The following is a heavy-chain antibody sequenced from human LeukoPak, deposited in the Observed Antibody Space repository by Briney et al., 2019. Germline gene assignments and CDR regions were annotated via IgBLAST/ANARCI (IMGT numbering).Heavy chain of an antibody. V-gene: IGHV1-2*02. J-gene: IGHJ5*02. CDR2: INPNSGDT. Sequence: ASVKVSCKASGYRFSGYYIHWVRQAPGQGLEWMAWINPNSGDTNYAQKFQGRVTVTRDTSISTVYMELSSLRYDDTAIYYCARAREVTGLTPWGQGTLVTVSS. D-gene: IGHD3-9*01. CDR3: ARAREVTGLTP. CDR1: GYRFSGYY.